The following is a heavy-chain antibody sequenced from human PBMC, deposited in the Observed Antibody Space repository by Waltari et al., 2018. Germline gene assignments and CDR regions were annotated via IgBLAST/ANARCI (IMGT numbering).Heavy chain of an antibody. CDR2: VSGSGATT. D-gene: IGHD5-12*01. Sequence: EVQLLESGGGLVQPGGSLGLPCPASGFSFGGFGMIWVRQAPGKGLEWVSGVSGSGATTYYADSVRGRFTVSRDNNRDTVDLQMNSLRAEDTAVYYCVKAFRGYSGSYFDIWGRGTLVAVSA. CDR3: VKAFRGYSGSYFDI. J-gene: IGHJ4*02. V-gene: IGHV3-23*01. CDR1: GFSFGGFG.